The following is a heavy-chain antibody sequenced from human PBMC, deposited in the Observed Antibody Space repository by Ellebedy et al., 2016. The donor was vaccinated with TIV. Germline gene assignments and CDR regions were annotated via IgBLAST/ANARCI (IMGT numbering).Heavy chain of an antibody. CDR3: ARDPVGVGPAFDV. CDR2: ITESGGNT. Sequence: PGGSLRLSCAASGFTFSNAYMNWVRQAPGKGLEWVSSITESGGNTYYADSVKGRFTISRDNSKDTLFLQMNSLRAEDTAIYFCARDPVGVGPAFDVWGQGTMVTVSS. J-gene: IGHJ3*01. V-gene: IGHV3-23*01. CDR1: GFTFSNAY. D-gene: IGHD4-23*01.